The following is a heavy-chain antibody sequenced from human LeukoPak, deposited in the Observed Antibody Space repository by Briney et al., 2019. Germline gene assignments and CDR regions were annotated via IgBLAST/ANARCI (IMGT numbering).Heavy chain of an antibody. CDR3: ARDDVPVI. J-gene: IGHJ4*02. Sequence: GGSLRLSCAASGFTDSSYFVSWVRQAPGKGLEWVSLTYSGGTTDYADSVKGRFTVSRDNSKNTLYLQMNSLRAEDTAMYYCARDDVPVIWGQGTLVTVSS. D-gene: IGHD2/OR15-2a*01. V-gene: IGHV3-53*01. CDR2: TYSGGTT. CDR1: GFTDSSYF.